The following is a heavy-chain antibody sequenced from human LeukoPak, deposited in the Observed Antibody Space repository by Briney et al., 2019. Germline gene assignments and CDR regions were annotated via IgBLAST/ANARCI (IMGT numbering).Heavy chain of an antibody. J-gene: IGHJ6*02. CDR1: GGTFSSYA. V-gene: IGHV1-69*13. CDR2: IIPIFGTA. Sequence: ASVKVSCKASGGTFSSYAISWVRQAPGQGLEWMGGIIPIFGTANYAQKFQGRVTITADESTSTAYMELSSLRSEDTAVYYCKTGEYSGYGPYYYYYYGMDVWGQGTTVTVSS. D-gene: IGHD5-12*01. CDR3: KTGEYSGYGPYYYYYYGMDV.